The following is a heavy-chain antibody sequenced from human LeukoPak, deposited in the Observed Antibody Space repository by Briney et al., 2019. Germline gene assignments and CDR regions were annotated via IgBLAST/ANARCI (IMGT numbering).Heavy chain of an antibody. Sequence: SETLSLTCSVSGGSITSSSYYWGWIRQSPEKGLEWIGSIYYSGSTNYNPSLKSRVTISVDTSKNQFSLKLSSVTAADTAVYYCARAPGGNQFYYYMDVWGKGTTVTVSS. J-gene: IGHJ6*03. V-gene: IGHV4-39*07. CDR2: IYYSGST. D-gene: IGHD4-23*01. CDR1: GGSITSSSYY. CDR3: ARAPGGNQFYYYMDV.